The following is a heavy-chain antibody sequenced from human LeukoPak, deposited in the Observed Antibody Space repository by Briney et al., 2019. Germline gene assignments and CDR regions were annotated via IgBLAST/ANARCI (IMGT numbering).Heavy chain of an antibody. V-gene: IGHV3-7*03. J-gene: IGHJ4*02. D-gene: IGHD1-20*01. CDR1: GFPFSSYW. CDR3: AKELRSISATTGFDY. Sequence: HPGGSLRLSCVASGFPFSSYWMSWVRQAPGKGLEWVINISQDGSGKNYADSVEGRFTISRDNAKNSLYLQMNSLRAEDTAVYYCAKELRSISATTGFDYWGQGTLVTVSS. CDR2: ISQDGSGK.